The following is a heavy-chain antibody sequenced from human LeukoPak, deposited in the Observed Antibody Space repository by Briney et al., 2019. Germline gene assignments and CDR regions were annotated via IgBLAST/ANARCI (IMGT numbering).Heavy chain of an antibody. J-gene: IGHJ4*02. Sequence: PSETLSLTCAVYGGSVSVYYWSWIRQPPGKGLEWIGEINHSGSTNYNPSLKSRVTISVDTSKNQFSLKLSSVTAADTAVYYCARGLGYWGQGTLVTVSS. CDR3: ARGLGY. CDR1: GGSVSVYY. CDR2: INHSGST. D-gene: IGHD7-27*01. V-gene: IGHV4-34*01.